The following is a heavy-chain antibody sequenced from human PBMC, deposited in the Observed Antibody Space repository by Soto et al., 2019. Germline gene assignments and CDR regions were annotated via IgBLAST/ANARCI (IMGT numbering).Heavy chain of an antibody. J-gene: IGHJ4*02. CDR2: INPNSGGT. D-gene: IGHD1-26*01. CDR3: ARDFGIVAPRLSFDY. V-gene: IGHV1-2*04. Sequence: ASVKVSCKASGYTFTGYYMHWVRQAPGQGLEWMGWINPNSGGTNYAQKFQGWVAMTRDTSISTAYMELSRLRSDDTAVYYCARDFGIVAPRLSFDYWGQGTLVTVSS. CDR1: GYTFTGYY.